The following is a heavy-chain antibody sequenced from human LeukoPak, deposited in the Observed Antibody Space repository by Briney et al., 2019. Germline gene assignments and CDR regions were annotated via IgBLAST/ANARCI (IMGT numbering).Heavy chain of an antibody. CDR1: GFTFSIYS. V-gene: IGHV3-48*02. D-gene: IGHD1-26*01. CDR3: ARGSGNHYDQLDL. J-gene: IGHJ5*02. Sequence: GGSLRLSCTASGFTFSIYSWIWVRQAQGRGREGVSYISVGATTMSYADSVKGRFTISRDNAKNSLYLQMNSLRDEDTAVYYCARGSGNHYDQLDLWGQGTLVTVSS. CDR2: ISVGATTM.